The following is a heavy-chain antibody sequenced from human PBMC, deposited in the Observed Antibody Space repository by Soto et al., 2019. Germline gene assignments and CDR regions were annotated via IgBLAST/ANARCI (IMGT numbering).Heavy chain of an antibody. J-gene: IGHJ4*02. CDR1: GFTYSTYT. V-gene: IGHV3-30-3*01. CDR2: ISYDGNNK. D-gene: IGHD5-18*01. CDR3: AKGGYTFAYE. Sequence: HPGGSLRLSCAASGFTYSTYTMHWVRQAPGKGLEWVAVISYDGNNKFYADSVKGRFTISRDNSQNTLFLQMTSLRADDTAVYYCAKGGYTFAYEWGQGALVTVSS.